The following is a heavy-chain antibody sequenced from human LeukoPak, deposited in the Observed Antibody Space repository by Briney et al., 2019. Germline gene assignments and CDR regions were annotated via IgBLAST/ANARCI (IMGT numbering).Heavy chain of an antibody. Sequence: QTGGSLRLSCAASGFTFSSYAMHWVRQARGKGLEWVAVISYDGSNKYYADSVKGRFTISRDNSKNTLYLQMNSLRAEDTAVYYCAREWDHTRMTFDIWGQGTMVTVSS. J-gene: IGHJ3*02. CDR1: GFTFSSYA. CDR2: ISYDGSNK. CDR3: AREWDHTRMTFDI. V-gene: IGHV3-30-3*01. D-gene: IGHD1-26*01.